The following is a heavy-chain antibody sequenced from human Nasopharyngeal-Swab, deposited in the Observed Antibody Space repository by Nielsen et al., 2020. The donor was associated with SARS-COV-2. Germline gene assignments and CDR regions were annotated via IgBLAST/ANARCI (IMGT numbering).Heavy chain of an antibody. V-gene: IGHV3-11*04. CDR1: GLTFSDYY. J-gene: IGHJ4*02. D-gene: IGHD2-15*01. Sequence: GGSLRLSCAAAGLTFSDYYMSWIRQAPGKGLEWVSYISSSGSTIYYADSVKGRFTISRDNAKNSLYLQMNSLRAEDTAVYYCARDCGSGGSCYPHWGQGTLVTVSS. CDR3: ARDCGSGGSCYPH. CDR2: ISSSGSTI.